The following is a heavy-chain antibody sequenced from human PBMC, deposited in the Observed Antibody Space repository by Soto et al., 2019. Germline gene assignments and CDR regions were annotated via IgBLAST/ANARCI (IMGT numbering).Heavy chain of an antibody. Sequence: GGSLRLSCAASGFTFSSYGMHWVRQAPGRGLEWVAVIWYDGSNKYYADSVKGRFTISRDNSKNTLYLQMNSLRAEDTAVYYCARGLYCSGGSCYSLLYFDYWGQGTLVNVAS. J-gene: IGHJ4*02. CDR3: ARGLYCSGGSCYSLLYFDY. CDR2: IWYDGSNK. V-gene: IGHV3-33*01. D-gene: IGHD2-15*01. CDR1: GFTFSSYG.